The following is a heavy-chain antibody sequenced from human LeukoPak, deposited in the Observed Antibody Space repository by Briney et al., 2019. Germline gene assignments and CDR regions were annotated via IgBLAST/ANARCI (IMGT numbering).Heavy chain of an antibody. J-gene: IGHJ4*02. CDR2: FDPEDGET. CDR3: ARARIAVAGTIYYFDY. CDR1: GYTLTELS. D-gene: IGHD6-19*01. V-gene: IGHV1-24*01. Sequence: RASVKVSCKVSGYTLTELSMHWVRQAPGKGLEWMGGFDPEDGETIYAQKFQGRVTMTRDTSTSTVYMELSSLRSEDTAVYYCARARIAVAGTIYYFDYWGQGTLVTVSS.